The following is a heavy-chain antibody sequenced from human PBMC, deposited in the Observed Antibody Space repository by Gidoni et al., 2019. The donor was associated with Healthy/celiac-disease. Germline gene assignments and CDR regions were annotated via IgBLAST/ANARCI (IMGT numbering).Heavy chain of an antibody. Sequence: EVQLVESGGGLVQPGGSLRLSCAASGFPFSSYWMSWVRQAPGKGLEWVANIKQDGSEKYYVDSVKGRFTISRDNAKNSLYLQMNSLRAEDTAVYYCARAQVGYCSSTSCPTAYYFDYWGQGTLVTVSS. CDR2: IKQDGSEK. CDR3: ARAQVGYCSSTSCPTAYYFDY. D-gene: IGHD2-2*01. CDR1: GFPFSSYW. J-gene: IGHJ4*02. V-gene: IGHV3-7*04.